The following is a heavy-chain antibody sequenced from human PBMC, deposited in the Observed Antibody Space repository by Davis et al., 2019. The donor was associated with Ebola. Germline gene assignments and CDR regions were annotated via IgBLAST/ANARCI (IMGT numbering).Heavy chain of an antibody. CDR3: ARVGAPYCSSTSCYTGTVAYFDY. V-gene: IGHV5-10-1*01. J-gene: IGHJ4*02. CDR2: IDPSDSYT. D-gene: IGHD2-2*02. CDR1: GYSFTSYW. Sequence: GESLKISCKGSGYSFTSYWISWVRQMPGKGLEWMGRIDPSDSYTNYSPSFQGHVTISADKSISTAYLQWSSLKASDTAMYYCARVGAPYCSSTSCYTGTVAYFDYWGQGTLVTVSS.